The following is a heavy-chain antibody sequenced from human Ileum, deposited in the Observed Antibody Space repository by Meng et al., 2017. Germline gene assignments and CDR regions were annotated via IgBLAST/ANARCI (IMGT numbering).Heavy chain of an antibody. Sequence: LKEAGPPLVHTTQTLTLTCTFSGFSLSTSGVGVAWIRQPPGKALECLALIYWDDDKRYNPSLKNRLTITKDTSKNQVVLTMTNMDLVDTATYYCAHRLAYSSNYNVGWFDPWGQGTLVTVSS. CDR1: GFSLSTSGVG. J-gene: IGHJ5*02. CDR3: AHRLAYSSNYNVGWFDP. D-gene: IGHD6-13*01. V-gene: IGHV2-5*02. CDR2: IYWDDDK.